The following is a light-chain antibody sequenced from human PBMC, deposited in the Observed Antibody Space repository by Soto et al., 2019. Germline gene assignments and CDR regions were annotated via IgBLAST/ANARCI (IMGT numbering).Light chain of an antibody. CDR1: SFRGGRNY. V-gene: IGLV1-47*01. CDR3: EAWDASLRSHV. J-gene: IGLJ1*01. Sequence: QSVLAQPPSASGTPGQRGTMSCAGSSFRGGRNYVYWYQQVPGTAPKLLVYANDQRPSGGPALFSGSKPGPLASLAISGLRPEDEADYYCEAWDASLRSHVFGTGTKVTVL. CDR2: AND.